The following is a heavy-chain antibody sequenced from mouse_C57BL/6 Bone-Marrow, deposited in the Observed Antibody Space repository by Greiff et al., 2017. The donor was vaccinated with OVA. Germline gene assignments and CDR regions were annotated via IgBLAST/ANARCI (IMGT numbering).Heavy chain of an antibody. CDR3: ARSYYGNYGYAMGY. CDR2: IYPRSGNT. CDR1: GYTFTSYG. J-gene: IGHJ4*01. V-gene: IGHV1-81*01. Sequence: VQLQQSGAELARPGASVKLSCKASGYTFTSYGISWVKQRTGQGLEWIGEIYPRSGNTYYNEKFKGKATLTADKSSSTAYMELRSLASEDSAVYFCARSYYGNYGYAMGYWGQGTSVTVTS. D-gene: IGHD2-10*01.